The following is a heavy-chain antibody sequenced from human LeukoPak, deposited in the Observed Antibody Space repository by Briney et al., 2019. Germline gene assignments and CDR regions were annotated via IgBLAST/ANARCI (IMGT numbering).Heavy chain of an antibody. CDR1: GYTFTSYY. J-gene: IGHJ4*02. V-gene: IGHV1-46*01. D-gene: IGHD4-17*01. CDR2: INPSGGST. CDR3: ARDQWNYGDYVH. Sequence: ASVKVSCKASGYTFTSYYMHWVRQAPGQGLEWMGIINPSGGSTSYARKFQGRVTMTRDTSTSTVYMELSSLRSEDTAVYYCARDQWNYGDYVHWGQGTLVTVSS.